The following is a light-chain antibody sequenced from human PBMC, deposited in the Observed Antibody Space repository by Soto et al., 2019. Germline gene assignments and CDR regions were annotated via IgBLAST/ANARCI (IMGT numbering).Light chain of an antibody. J-gene: IGKJ5*01. V-gene: IGKV1-5*01. CDR2: GAS. CDR3: QQYHLYWT. Sequence: DIPWPQSPSTLSASAGARVTITCRASQRIATWLAWYQPKPGSAPQLLIYGASTLQSGVPSRFRGSGSGAEFTLTIENLKPEDFATDYCQQYHLYWTFGHGTRLEIK. CDR1: QRIATW.